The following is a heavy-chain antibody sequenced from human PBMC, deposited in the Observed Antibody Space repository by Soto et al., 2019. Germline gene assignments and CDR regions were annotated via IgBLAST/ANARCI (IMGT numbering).Heavy chain of an antibody. V-gene: IGHV1-3*01. J-gene: IGHJ5*02. CDR3: VRRHVSATGIDWFDP. Sequence: GASVKVSCKASGYTFTSYGIHWVRQAPGQRLEWMGWVNAANGDTIYSPKFQGRVTITRDTSATTAYMELSSLRSEDTAVYYCVRRHVSATGIDWFDPWGQGTLVNVSS. D-gene: IGHD6-13*01. CDR2: VNAANGDT. CDR1: GYTFTSYG.